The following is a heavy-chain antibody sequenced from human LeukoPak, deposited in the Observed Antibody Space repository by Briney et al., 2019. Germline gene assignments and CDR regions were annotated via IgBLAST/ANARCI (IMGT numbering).Heavy chain of an antibody. CDR1: GNYW. V-gene: IGHV3-74*01. D-gene: IGHD6-25*01. J-gene: IGHJ6*02. CDR2: INSDGSWT. Sequence: PGGSLRLSCAASGNYWMHWVRQVPGKGLVWVSHINSDGSWTSYADSVKGRFTISKDNAKNTVYLQMNSLRAEDTAVYYCAIGSPYYYYGMDVWGQGTTVTVSS. CDR3: AIGSPYYYYGMDV.